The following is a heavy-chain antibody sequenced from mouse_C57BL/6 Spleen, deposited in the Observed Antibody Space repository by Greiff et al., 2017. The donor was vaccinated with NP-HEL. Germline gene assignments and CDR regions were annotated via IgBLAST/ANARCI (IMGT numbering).Heavy chain of an antibody. CDR2: IDPEDGET. V-gene: IGHV14-2*01. CDR3: ARDKGAY. Sequence: VQLQQSGAELVKPGASVKVSCTASGFNIKDYYMHWVKQRTEQGLEWIGRIDPEDGETKYAPKFQGKATISADTASNTAYLQLSSLKSEDTAVYYCARDKGAYWGQGTLVTVSA. CDR1: GFNIKDYY. J-gene: IGHJ3*01.